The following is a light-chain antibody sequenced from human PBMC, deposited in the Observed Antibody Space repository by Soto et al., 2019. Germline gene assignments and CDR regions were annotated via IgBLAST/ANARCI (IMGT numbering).Light chain of an antibody. CDR2: GNS. Sequence: QSVLTKPPSVSGAPGQRVTISCTGSSYNIGAGYDVHRYQQLPGTAPKLPIYGNSNRPSGVPDRLSGSNSGTSASLAITGLHADDEADYYCQSYDSCLSGFYVFGTGTKLTVL. J-gene: IGLJ1*01. CDR3: QSYDSCLSGFYV. CDR1: SYNIGAGYD. V-gene: IGLV1-40*01.